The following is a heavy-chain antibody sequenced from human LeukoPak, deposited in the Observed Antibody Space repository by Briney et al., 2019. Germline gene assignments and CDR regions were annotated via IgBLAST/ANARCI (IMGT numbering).Heavy chain of an antibody. CDR3: ARVPPEEIFGVVIILGEYYFDY. V-gene: IGHV1-2*02. CDR2: INPNSGGT. J-gene: IGHJ4*02. Sequence: EASVKVSCKASGYTFTGYYMHWVRQAPGQGLEWMGWINPNSGGTNYAQKFQGRVTMTRDTSISTAYMELSRLRSDDTAVYYCARVPPEEIFGVVIILGEYYFDYWGQGTLVTVSS. D-gene: IGHD3-3*01. CDR1: GYTFTGYY.